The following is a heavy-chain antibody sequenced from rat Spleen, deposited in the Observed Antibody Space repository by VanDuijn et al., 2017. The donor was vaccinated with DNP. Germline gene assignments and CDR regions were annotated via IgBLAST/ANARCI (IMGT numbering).Heavy chain of an antibody. CDR3: VRWNSGHFDY. CDR2: ISYDGKVI. D-gene: IGHD4-3*01. J-gene: IGHJ2*01. V-gene: IGHV5-22*01. Sequence: EVQLVESGGGLVQPGRSMKLSCAASGFTFSDHYMAWVRQAPSKGLEWVAYISYDGKVIYYGDSVRGRVAISRDNAKSTLYLQMNSLRSEDMATYYCVRWNSGHFDYWGQGVMVTVSS. CDR1: GFTFSDHY.